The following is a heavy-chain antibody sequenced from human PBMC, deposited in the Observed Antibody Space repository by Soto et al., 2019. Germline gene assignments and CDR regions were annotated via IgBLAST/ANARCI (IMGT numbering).Heavy chain of an antibody. CDR1: GCSIMVFY. D-gene: IGHD2-8*01. V-gene: IGHV4-59*01. CDR2: IFYAGTT. Sequence: KTSGTXALTCTVSGCSIMVFYCVGIRQPPGKGREWIGYIFYAGTTLYTPSLKRRVNISVDTSKNKFSLNLSSVTAADTAVYYSARHERIDKLKNGIGLWGQGTMVTVSS. J-gene: IGHJ3*01. CDR3: ARHERIDKLKNGIGL.